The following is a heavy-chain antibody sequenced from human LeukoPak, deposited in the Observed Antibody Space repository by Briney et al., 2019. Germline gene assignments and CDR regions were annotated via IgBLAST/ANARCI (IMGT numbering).Heavy chain of an antibody. V-gene: IGHV3-30-3*01. CDR1: GFTFSSYA. J-gene: IGHJ4*02. CDR2: ISYDGSIK. Sequence: GGSLRLSCAASGFTFSSYAMHWVRQAPGKGLEWVAVISYDGSIKYYADSVKGRFTISRDNSKNTLYLQMNSLRAEDTAVYYRARDRAPEYSSGWQAFDYWGQGTLVTVSS. CDR3: ARDRAPEYSSGWQAFDY. D-gene: IGHD6-19*01.